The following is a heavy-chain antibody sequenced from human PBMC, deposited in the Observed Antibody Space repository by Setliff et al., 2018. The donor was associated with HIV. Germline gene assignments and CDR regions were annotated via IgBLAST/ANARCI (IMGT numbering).Heavy chain of an antibody. CDR2: IYTSGST. CDR1: GYSISDGYY. Sequence: PSETLSLTCAVSGYSISDGYYWGWIRQPPGKGPEWIGHIYTSGSTNYNPSLKSRLTISVDRSKNQFSLKLRSVTAADTAVYYCAGDAGYKGAVTGHAFDSWGPGALVTVSS. V-gene: IGHV4-38-2*02. J-gene: IGHJ4*02. D-gene: IGHD6-19*01. CDR3: AGDAGYKGAVTGHAFDS.